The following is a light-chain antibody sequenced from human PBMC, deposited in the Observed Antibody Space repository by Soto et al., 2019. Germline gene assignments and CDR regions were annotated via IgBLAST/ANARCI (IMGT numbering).Light chain of an antibody. CDR2: VAS. J-gene: IGKJ1*01. Sequence: MVLTQSPGTLSLSPGERTTLYCRASQRISRYLAWYQQKPGQGPRLLIYVASSMATGTPDMFSGSGSGTDFTLTINRLEPEDFALYYCQQYGSSPHTFGQGTKVAIK. CDR3: QQYGSSPHT. V-gene: IGKV3-20*01. CDR1: QRISRY.